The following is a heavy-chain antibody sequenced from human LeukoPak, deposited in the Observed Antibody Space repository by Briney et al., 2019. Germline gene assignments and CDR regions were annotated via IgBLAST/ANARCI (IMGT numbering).Heavy chain of an antibody. CDR1: GGSISSGGYS. CDR3: VRETGVSYFDY. CDR2: IYHSGST. D-gene: IGHD3-9*01. J-gene: IGHJ4*02. V-gene: IGHV4-30-2*01. Sequence: SQTLSLTCAVSGGSISSGGYSWSWIRQPPGKGLEWIGYIYHSGSTYYNPSLKSRVTISVDRSKNQFSLKLSSVTAADTAVYYCVRETGVSYFDYWGQGTLVTVSS.